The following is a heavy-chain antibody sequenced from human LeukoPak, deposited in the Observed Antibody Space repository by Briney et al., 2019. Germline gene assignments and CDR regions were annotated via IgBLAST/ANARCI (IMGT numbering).Heavy chain of an antibody. CDR2: IYPGDSDT. V-gene: IGHV5-51*01. D-gene: IGHD2-2*01. J-gene: IGHJ3*02. CDR3: ARHTAVPAAIDAFDI. CDR1: GYSFTSYW. Sequence: GESLKISCKGSGYSFTSYWICWVRQMPGKGLEWMGIIYPGDSDTRYSPSFQGQVTISADKSISTAYLQWSSLKASDTAMYYCARHTAVPAAIDAFDIWGQGTMVTVSS.